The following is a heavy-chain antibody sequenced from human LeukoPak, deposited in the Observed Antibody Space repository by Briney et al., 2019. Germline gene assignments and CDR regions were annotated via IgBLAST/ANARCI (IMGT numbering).Heavy chain of an antibody. CDR1: EFTFSNYW. Sequence: GGTLRLSCAASEFTFSNYWMHWVRQAPGTGLVRVSRINIDGGTISYADSVKGRFTISRDNAKNTLYLQMNSLRAEDTAVYYCARDRWAAAGTGMGYWGQGTLVTVSS. V-gene: IGHV3-74*01. J-gene: IGHJ4*02. D-gene: IGHD6-13*01. CDR2: INIDGGTI. CDR3: ARDRWAAAGTGMGY.